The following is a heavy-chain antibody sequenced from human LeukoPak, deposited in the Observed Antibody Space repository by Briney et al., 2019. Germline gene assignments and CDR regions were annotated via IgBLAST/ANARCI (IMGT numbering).Heavy chain of an antibody. CDR3: ARVGDSYNHAPGAFDI. CDR1: GGSISSSNW. Sequence: SETLSLTCAVSGGSISSSNWWSWVRQPPGKGLEWIGEIYHSGSTNYNPSLKSRVTISVDKSKNQFSLKLSSVTAADTAVYYCARVGDSYNHAPGAFDIWGQGTMVTVSS. V-gene: IGHV4-4*02. J-gene: IGHJ3*02. CDR2: IYHSGST. D-gene: IGHD5-24*01.